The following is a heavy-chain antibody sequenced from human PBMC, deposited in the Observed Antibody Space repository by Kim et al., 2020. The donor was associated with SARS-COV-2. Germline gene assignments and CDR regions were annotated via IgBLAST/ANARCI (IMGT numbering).Heavy chain of an antibody. Sequence: ASVKVSCKASGFTFTGYYIHWVRQAPGQGLEWMGRITPNSGDTYYAQKFLGRVTMTRDTSISTGYMELSSLRSDDPAIYYCVRDLTGGSWAVGYWGQGTL. CDR3: VRDLTGGSWAVGY. J-gene: IGHJ4*02. CDR1: GFTFTGYY. V-gene: IGHV1-2*06. D-gene: IGHD2-15*01. CDR2: ITPNSGDT.